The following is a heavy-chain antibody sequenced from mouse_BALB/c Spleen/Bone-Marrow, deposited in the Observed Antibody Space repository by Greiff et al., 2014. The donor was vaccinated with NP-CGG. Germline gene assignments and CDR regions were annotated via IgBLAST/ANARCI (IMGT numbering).Heavy chain of an antibody. J-gene: IGHJ3*01. CDR3: AREGGYYYGSRVAWFAY. CDR1: GFSLTSYG. CDR2: IWAGGST. Sequence: QVQLQQSGPGLVAPSQSLSITCTVSGFSLTSYGVHWVRQPPGKGLEWLGVIWAGGSTNYNSALMSRLSISKDNSKSQVFLKMNSLQTDDTAMYYCAREGGYYYGSRVAWFAYWGQGTPVTVSA. D-gene: IGHD1-1*01. V-gene: IGHV2-9*02.